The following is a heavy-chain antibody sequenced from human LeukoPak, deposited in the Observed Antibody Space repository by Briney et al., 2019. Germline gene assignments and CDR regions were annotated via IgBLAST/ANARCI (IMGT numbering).Heavy chain of an antibody. CDR3: AREGSTSSRFLPLDS. V-gene: IGHV1-2*06. D-gene: IGHD2-2*01. J-gene: IGHJ4*02. Sequence: ASVKVSCKASGYTFTAYFMHWVRQVPGQGLEWMGRINPNSGGTDYAQSFQGRVTMTRDTSISTAYMELTRLRSDDTAVYFCAREGSTSSRFLPLDSWGQGTLVTVSS. CDR1: GYTFTAYF. CDR2: INPNSGGT.